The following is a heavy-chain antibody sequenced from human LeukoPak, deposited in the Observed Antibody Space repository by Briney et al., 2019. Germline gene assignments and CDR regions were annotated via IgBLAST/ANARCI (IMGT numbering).Heavy chain of an antibody. J-gene: IGHJ3*02. CDR1: GFTFSSYA. D-gene: IGHD2-15*01. V-gene: IGHV3-30-3*01. CDR2: ISYDGSNK. Sequence: GRSLRLSCAASGFTFSSYAMHWVRQAPGKGLEWVAVISYDGSNKYYADSVKGRFTISRDNSKNTLYLQMNSLIAEDTAVYYCARDQGYCSGGSCADAFDIWGQGTMVTVSS. CDR3: ARDQGYCSGGSCADAFDI.